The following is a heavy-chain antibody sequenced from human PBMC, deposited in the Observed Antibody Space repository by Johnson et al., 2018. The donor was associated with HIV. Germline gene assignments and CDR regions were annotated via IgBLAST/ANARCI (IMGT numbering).Heavy chain of an antibody. J-gene: IGHJ3*02. CDR3: ASDYYYDSRARLGAFDI. Sequence: VQLVESGGGVVQPGRSLRLSCAASGFTFSSYAMHWVRQAPGKGLEWVGRIKSKTDGGTTDYAAPVKGRFTISRDDSKNTLYLQMNSLSAEDTAVYYCASDYYYDSRARLGAFDIWGQGTMVTVSS. CDR2: IKSKTDGGTT. CDR1: GFTFSSYA. V-gene: IGHV3-15*01. D-gene: IGHD3-22*01.